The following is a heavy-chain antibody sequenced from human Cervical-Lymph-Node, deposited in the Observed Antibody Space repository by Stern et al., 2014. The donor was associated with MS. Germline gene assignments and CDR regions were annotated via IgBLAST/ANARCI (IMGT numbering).Heavy chain of an antibody. CDR3: ARDTSSPERSDW. V-gene: IGHV3-53*01. CDR1: GFTVSRDY. CDR2: ITNVRST. J-gene: IGHJ4*02. D-gene: IGHD1-1*01. Sequence: MKLVQSGGGAIQPGGSLRLSCTASGFTVSRDYMKWVRQAQGKGLEWVSLITNVRSTFYTDSVKGRFTISRDDSKTTVYLHMTSLRAEDTAMYYCARDTSSPERSDWWGQGTLVTVSS.